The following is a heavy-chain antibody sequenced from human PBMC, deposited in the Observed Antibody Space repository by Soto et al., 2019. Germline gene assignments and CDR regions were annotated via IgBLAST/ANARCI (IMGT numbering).Heavy chain of an antibody. Sequence: EVQLVESGGGLVKPGGSLRLSCAASGFTFSNAWMSWVRQAPGKGLEWVGRIKSKTDGGTTDYAAPVKGRFTISRDDSKNTLDLKMNSLKTEDTAVYYYTTGGGWEPYDAFDIWGQGTMVTVSS. CDR1: GFTFSNAW. D-gene: IGHD1-26*01. V-gene: IGHV3-15*01. CDR2: IKSKTDGGTT. J-gene: IGHJ3*02. CDR3: TTGGGWEPYDAFDI.